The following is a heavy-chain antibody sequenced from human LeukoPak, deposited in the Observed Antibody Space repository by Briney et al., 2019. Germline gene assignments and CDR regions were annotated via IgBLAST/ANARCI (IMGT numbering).Heavy chain of an antibody. D-gene: IGHD3-16*01. Sequence: GASVKVSCKASGYIFTSYNMYWVRQAPGQGLEWMGIINSSGGSTNYAQKFQGRVTMTRDTSISTAYMELSRLRSDDTAVYYCARDGGYGAFLGYWGQGTLVTVSS. CDR3: ARDGGYGAFLGY. CDR1: GYIFTSYN. J-gene: IGHJ4*02. V-gene: IGHV1-46*01. CDR2: INSSGGST.